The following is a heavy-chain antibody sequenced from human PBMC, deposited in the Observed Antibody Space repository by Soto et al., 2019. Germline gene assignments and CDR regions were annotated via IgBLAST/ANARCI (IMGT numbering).Heavy chain of an antibody. Sequence: NPSETLSLTCTVSGGSISSGGYYWSWIRQHPGKGLEWIGYIYYSGTTYYNPSLKSRVTISVDTSKNQFSLKLSSVTAADTAVYYCAREAEDPGMAAAGPPDYWGLGTLVTVSS. CDR2: IYYSGTT. CDR1: GGSISSGGYY. J-gene: IGHJ4*02. V-gene: IGHV4-31*03. D-gene: IGHD6-13*01. CDR3: AREAEDPGMAAAGPPDY.